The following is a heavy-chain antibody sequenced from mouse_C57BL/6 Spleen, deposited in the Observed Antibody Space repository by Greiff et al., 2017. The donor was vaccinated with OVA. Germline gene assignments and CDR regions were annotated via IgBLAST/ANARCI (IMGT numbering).Heavy chain of an antibody. J-gene: IGHJ4*01. Sequence: QVQLKQPGAELVKPGASVKLSCKASGYTFTSYWMHWVKQRPGRGLEWIGRIDPNSGGTKYNEKFKSKATLTVDKPSSTAYMQLSSLTSEDSAVYYGARWDYYGSSYGYYAMDYWGQGTSVTVSS. CDR1: GYTFTSYW. CDR2: IDPNSGGT. V-gene: IGHV1-72*01. D-gene: IGHD1-1*01. CDR3: ARWDYYGSSYGYYAMDY.